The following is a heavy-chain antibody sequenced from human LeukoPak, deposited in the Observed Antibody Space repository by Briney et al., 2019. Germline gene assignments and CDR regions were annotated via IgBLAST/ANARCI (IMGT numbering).Heavy chain of an antibody. CDR3: AKADFDWSYFDY. V-gene: IGHV1-2*02. CDR2: INPNSGGT. J-gene: IGHJ4*02. D-gene: IGHD3-9*01. Sequence: ASVKVSCKASGYTFTGYYMHWVRQAPGQGLEWMGWINPNSGGTNYAQKFQGRVTMTRDTSISTAYMELSRLRSDDTAVYYCAKADFDWSYFDYWGQGTLVTVSS. CDR1: GYTFTGYY.